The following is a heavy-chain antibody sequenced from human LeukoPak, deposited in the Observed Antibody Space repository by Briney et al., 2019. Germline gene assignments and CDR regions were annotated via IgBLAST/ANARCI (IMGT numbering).Heavy chain of an antibody. CDR1: GLSFSQYG. J-gene: IGHJ3*02. CDR3: ARPLKGYGASYYDAFDI. Sequence: GGSLRLSCAASGLSFSQYGMHWVRQAPGKGLEWLAVISYDGVNKYYSKSVKGRLAISRDNSINTLFLQMDSLRAEDTAIYYCARPLKGYGASYYDAFDIWGQGTMVTVSS. V-gene: IGHV3-30*03. D-gene: IGHD1-26*01. CDR2: ISYDGVNK.